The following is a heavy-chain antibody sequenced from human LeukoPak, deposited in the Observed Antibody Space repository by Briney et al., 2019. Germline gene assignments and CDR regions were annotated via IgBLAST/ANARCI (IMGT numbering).Heavy chain of an antibody. D-gene: IGHD6-6*01. J-gene: IGHJ4*02. V-gene: IGHV1-8*03. CDR2: MNPNSGNT. CDR1: GYTFTSYD. CDR3: ARGRLAATAARPDTGPTLYYFDY. Sequence: ASVKVSCKASGYTFTSYDINWVRQATGQGLEWMGWMNPNSGNTGYAQKFQGRVTITRNTSISTAYMELSSLRSEDTAMYYCARGRLAATAARPDTGPTLYYFDYWGQGTLVTVSS.